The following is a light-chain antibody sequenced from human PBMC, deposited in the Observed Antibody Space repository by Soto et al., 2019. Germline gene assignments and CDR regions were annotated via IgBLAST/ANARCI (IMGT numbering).Light chain of an antibody. J-gene: IGKJ1*01. CDR1: QTLGRNY. V-gene: IGKV3-20*01. Sequence: ETVLTQSPGTLSMSPGETATLSCRASQTLGRNYLAWYQQKPGQAPRLLIHRISIRAAGISDRFSGSASGTDFTLTISRLDPEDFAVYYCQQYGSSPSFGQGTKVDIK. CDR3: QQYGSSPS. CDR2: RIS.